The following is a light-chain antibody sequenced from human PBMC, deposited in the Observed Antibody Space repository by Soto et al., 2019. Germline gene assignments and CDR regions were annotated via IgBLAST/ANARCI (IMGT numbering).Light chain of an antibody. CDR3: QQYDTYST. CDR2: DAS. J-gene: IGKJ1*01. Sequence: DIQMTQSPSTLSASVGDRVTITCRVSQSISNRLAWYHQKPGKTPNLLIYDASNLGSGVPSRFSGSGSGTEFTLTISSLQPDDFATYYCQQYDTYSTFGQGTKV. V-gene: IGKV1-5*01. CDR1: QSISNR.